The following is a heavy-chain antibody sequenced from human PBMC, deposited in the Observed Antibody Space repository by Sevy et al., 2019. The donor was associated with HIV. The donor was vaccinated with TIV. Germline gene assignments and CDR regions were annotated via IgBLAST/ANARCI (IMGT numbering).Heavy chain of an antibody. J-gene: IGHJ5*02. D-gene: IGHD3-16*01. CDR1: GGSVSSGSYY. CDR3: AREGAVREGEYWFDP. V-gene: IGHV4-61*01. Sequence: SENLSLTCTVSGGSVSSGSYYWSWIRQPPGKGLEWIGHIYYSGSTNYNPSHKSRVTMSVDTSKNQFSLKLSSVTAADTAVYYCAREGAVREGEYWFDPWGQGTLVTVSS. CDR2: IYYSGST.